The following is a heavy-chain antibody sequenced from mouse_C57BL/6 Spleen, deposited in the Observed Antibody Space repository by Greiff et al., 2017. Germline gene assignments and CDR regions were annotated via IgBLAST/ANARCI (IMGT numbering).Heavy chain of an antibody. J-gene: IGHJ2*01. CDR2: ISDGGSYT. CDR1: GFTFSSYA. CDR3: AREGSNYGDYFDY. Sequence: EVHLVESGGGLVKPGGSLKLSCAASGFTFSSYAMSWVRQTPEKRLEWVATISDGGSYTYYPDNVKGRFTISRDNAKNNLYLQMSHLKSEDTAMYYCAREGSNYGDYFDYWGQGTTLTVSS. D-gene: IGHD2-5*01. V-gene: IGHV5-4*01.